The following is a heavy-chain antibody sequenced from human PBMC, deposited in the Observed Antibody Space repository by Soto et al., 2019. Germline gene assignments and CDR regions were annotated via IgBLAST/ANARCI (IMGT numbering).Heavy chain of an antibody. CDR1: GGSISSYY. CDR3: ARLNNYYGSGSYSLNNYYCYGMDV. Sequence: SETLSLTCTVSGGSISSYYWSWIRQPPGKGLEWIGYIYYSGSTNYNPSLKSRVTISVDTSKNQFSLKLSSVTAADTAVYYCARLNNYYGSGSYSLNNYYCYGMDVWGQGTTVTVS. CDR2: IYYSGST. V-gene: IGHV4-59*01. J-gene: IGHJ6*02. D-gene: IGHD3-10*01.